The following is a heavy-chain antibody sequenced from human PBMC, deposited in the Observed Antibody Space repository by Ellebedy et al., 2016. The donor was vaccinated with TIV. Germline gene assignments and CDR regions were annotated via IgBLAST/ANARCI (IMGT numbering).Heavy chain of an antibody. V-gene: IGHV4-59*11. J-gene: IGHJ3*02. D-gene: IGHD3-10*01. CDR1: GASITSHY. Sequence: SETLSLXXSVSGASITSHYWSWIRQTPENGLEWLGYIHFTGTTTYNPSLKSRITILVDTSKSQFYLNMTSVSAADTAVYFCARRTTVVRGTDAFDIWGQGTMVTVSS. CDR3: ARRTTVVRGTDAFDI. CDR2: IHFTGTT.